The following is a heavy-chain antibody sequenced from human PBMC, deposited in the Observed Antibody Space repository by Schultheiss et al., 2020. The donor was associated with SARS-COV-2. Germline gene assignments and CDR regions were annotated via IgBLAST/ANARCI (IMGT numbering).Heavy chain of an antibody. D-gene: IGHD3-22*01. Sequence: GGSLRLSCAASGFTFSDYYMSWIRQAPGKGLEWVSYISSSSSYTNYADSVKGRFTISRDNAKNSLYLQMNSLRAEDTAVYYCARVSYYDSSGYFDYFDYWGQGTLVTVSS. V-gene: IGHV3-11*06. CDR2: ISSSSSYT. CDR3: ARVSYYDSSGYFDYFDY. CDR1: GFTFSDYY. J-gene: IGHJ4*02.